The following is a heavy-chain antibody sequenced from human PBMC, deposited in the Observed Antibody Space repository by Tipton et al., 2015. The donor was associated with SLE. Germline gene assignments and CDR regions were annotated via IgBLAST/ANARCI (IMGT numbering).Heavy chain of an antibody. J-gene: IGHJ4*02. Sequence: TLSLTCSVSGGSISSYYWSWIRQPPGKGLEWIGYIYYSGSTNYNPSLKSRVTISIDTSKNRFSLKLTSVTAADTAVYYCARDGEWEPTFEYWGQGTLVTVSS. CDR1: GGSISSYY. D-gene: IGHD1-26*01. V-gene: IGHV4-59*01. CDR3: ARDGEWEPTFEY. CDR2: IYYSGST.